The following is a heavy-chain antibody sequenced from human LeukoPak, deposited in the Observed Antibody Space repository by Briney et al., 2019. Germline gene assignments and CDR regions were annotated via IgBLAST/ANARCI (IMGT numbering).Heavy chain of an antibody. CDR1: GGSISSYY. V-gene: IGHV4-59*01. CDR2: IYYSGST. D-gene: IGHD3-16*02. J-gene: IGHJ4*02. CDR3: ARGPSARYFDY. Sequence: SETLSLTCTVSGGSISSYYWSWIRQPPGKGLEWIGYIYYSGSTNYNPSLKSRVTISVDTSKNQFSLKLSSVTAPDTAVYYCARGPSARYFDYWGQGTLVTVSS.